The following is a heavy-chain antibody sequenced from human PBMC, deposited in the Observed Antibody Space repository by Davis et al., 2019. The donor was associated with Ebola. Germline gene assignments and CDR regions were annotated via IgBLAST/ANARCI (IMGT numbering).Heavy chain of an antibody. CDR2: ISASGAGT. V-gene: IGHV3-23*01. Sequence: GGSLRLSCAASGFTFASYAMTWVRQVPGKGLEWVSSISASGAGTYYADSVKGRFTISRDNSKNTLYLQMNSLRAEDTAVYYCARAYSGSYSGLDYWGQGTLVTVSS. CDR3: ARAYSGSYSGLDY. CDR1: GFTFASYA. D-gene: IGHD1-26*01. J-gene: IGHJ4*02.